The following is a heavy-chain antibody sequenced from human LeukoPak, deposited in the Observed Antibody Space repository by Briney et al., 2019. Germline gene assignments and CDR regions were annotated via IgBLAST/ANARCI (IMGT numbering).Heavy chain of an antibody. J-gene: IGHJ6*02. Sequence: PGGSLRLSCAASGFTFSSYAMSWVRQAPGKGLEWVSAISGSGGSTYYADSVKGRFTISRDNSKNTLYLQMNSLRAEDTAVYYCLNPYCSSTSCYPYYYYYGMDVWGQGTTVTVSS. CDR3: LNPYCSSTSCYPYYYYYGMDV. CDR2: ISGSGGST. CDR1: GFTFSSYA. V-gene: IGHV3-23*01. D-gene: IGHD2-2*01.